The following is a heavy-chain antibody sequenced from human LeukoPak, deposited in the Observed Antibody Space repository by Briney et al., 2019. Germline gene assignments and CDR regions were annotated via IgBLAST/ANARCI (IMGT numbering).Heavy chain of an antibody. CDR2: LSDSGGHT. J-gene: IGHJ4*02. CDR3: AKDEGSYCSGGTCYYRPFDY. CDR1: GFTFGSYA. D-gene: IGHD2-15*01. V-gene: IGHV3-23*01. Sequence: GGSLRLSCATSGFTFGSYAMFWVRQAPGKGLEWVSALSDSGGHTYYADSVKGRFTISRDNSRHTLYLQMNSLRAEDTAVYYCAKDEGSYCSGGTCYYRPFDYWGQGTLVTVSS.